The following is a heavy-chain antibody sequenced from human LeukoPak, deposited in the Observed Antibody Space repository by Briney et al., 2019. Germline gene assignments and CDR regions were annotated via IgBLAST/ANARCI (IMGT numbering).Heavy chain of an antibody. D-gene: IGHD1-26*01. J-gene: IGHJ5*02. CDR3: ARDWGSGSYGGFDP. V-gene: IGHV1-69*05. CDR2: IIPIFGTA. CDR1: GGTFSSYA. Sequence: SVKVSCKASGGTFSSYAISWVRQAPGRGLEWMGGIIPIFGTANYAQKFQGRVTITTDESTSTAYMELSSLRSEDTAVYYCARDWGSGSYGGFDPLGQGTLVTVSS.